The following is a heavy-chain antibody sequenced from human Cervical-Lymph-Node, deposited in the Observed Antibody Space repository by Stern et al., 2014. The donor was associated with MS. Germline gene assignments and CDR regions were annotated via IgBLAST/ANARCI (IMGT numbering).Heavy chain of an antibody. CDR3: AHTTVTFDEAYGLDV. D-gene: IGHD4-17*01. CDR2: IYWDDDG. V-gene: IGHV2-5*02. J-gene: IGHJ6*02. CDR1: GFSLNTSGVG. Sequence: QVTLKESGPTLVKPTQTLTLTCTCSGFSLNTSGVGVGWIRQPPGKALEWLAVIYWDDDGRYRPSLQNRLSITRDTSKNQVAFTMANMDPVDTATYFCAHTTVTFDEAYGLDVWGQGTTVTVSS.